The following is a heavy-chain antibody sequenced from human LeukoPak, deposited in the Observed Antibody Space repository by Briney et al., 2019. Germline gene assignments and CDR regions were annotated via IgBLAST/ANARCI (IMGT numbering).Heavy chain of an antibody. CDR1: GFTFNNYA. CDR3: AKDQDIVVVVAAKGGYFDY. D-gene: IGHD2-15*01. CDR2: ITGSGGST. V-gene: IGHV3-23*01. J-gene: IGHJ4*02. Sequence: PGGSLRLSCAASGFTFNNYAMTWARQAPGKGLEWVSSITGSGGSTYYADSVKGRFTISRDNSKNTLYLQMNSLKAEDTAVYYCAKDQDIVVVVAAKGGYFDYWGQGTLVTVSS.